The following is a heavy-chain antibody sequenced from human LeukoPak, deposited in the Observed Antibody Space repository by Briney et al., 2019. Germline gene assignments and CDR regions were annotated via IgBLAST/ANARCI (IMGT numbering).Heavy chain of an antibody. CDR2: ISAYNGNT. Sequence: ASVKVSCKASGYTFTGYYMHWVRQAPGQGLEWMGWISAYNGNTNYAQKLQGRVTMTTDTSTSTAYMELRSLRSDDTAVYYCARDYDILTGYSEPDYWGQGTLVTVSS. CDR3: ARDYDILTGYSEPDY. J-gene: IGHJ4*02. CDR1: GYTFTGYY. V-gene: IGHV1-18*04. D-gene: IGHD3-9*01.